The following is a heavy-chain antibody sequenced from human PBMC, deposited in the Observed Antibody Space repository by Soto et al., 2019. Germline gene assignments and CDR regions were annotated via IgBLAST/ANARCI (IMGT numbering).Heavy chain of an antibody. V-gene: IGHV3-11*05. D-gene: IGHD6-13*01. CDR1: GFTFSDYY. J-gene: IGHJ2*01. CDR3: ARIIAAAGGRRYFDL. CDR2: IDSSSSYT. Sequence: QVQLVESGGGLVKPGGSLRLSCAASGFTFSDYYMSWIRQAPGKGLEWVSYIDSSSSYTNYADSVKGRFTISRDNAKNSLYLQMNSLRAEDTAVYYCARIIAAAGGRRYFDLWCRGTLVTVSS.